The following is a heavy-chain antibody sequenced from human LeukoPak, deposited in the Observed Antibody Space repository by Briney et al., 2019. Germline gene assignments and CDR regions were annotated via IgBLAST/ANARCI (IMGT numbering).Heavy chain of an antibody. CDR1: GGTFSSYA. CDR2: INTNTGNP. CDR3: ATDLKKGDSGCFDY. Sequence: ASVTVSCTASGGTFSSYAISWVRQAPGQGLEWMGGINTNTGNPTYAQGFTGRFVFSLDTSVSTAYLHISSLEAEDTAIYYCATDLKKGDSGCFDYWGQGTLVTVSS. J-gene: IGHJ4*02. D-gene: IGHD6-19*01. V-gene: IGHV7-4-1*02.